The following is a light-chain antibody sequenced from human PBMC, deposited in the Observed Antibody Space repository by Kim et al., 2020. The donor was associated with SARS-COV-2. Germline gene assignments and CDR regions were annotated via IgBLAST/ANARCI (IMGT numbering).Light chain of an antibody. V-gene: IGLV2-8*01. CDR3: ASYAGGADVK. Sequence: SVTIACAGTSSDPIFYNYVSWYQQYPGKAPKLIVCDVSKRPSGVPDRFSGSKSGSTASLTVSGLQADDESYYYCASYAGGADVKFGGGTQLTVL. CDR1: SSDPIFYNY. CDR2: DVS. J-gene: IGLJ2*01.